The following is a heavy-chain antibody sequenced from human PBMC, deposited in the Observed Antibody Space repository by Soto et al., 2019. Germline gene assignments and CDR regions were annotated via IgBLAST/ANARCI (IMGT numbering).Heavy chain of an antibody. CDR1: GFTFSSYS. V-gene: IGHV3-21*01. D-gene: IGHD4-17*01. CDR2: IGSSSSYI. Sequence: GGSLRLSCAASGFTFSSYSMNWVRQAPGKGLEWVSSIGSSSSYIYYADSVKGRFTISRDNAKNSLYLQMNSLRAEDTAVYYCARVSYGDAHYFDYWGQGTLVTVSS. J-gene: IGHJ4*02. CDR3: ARVSYGDAHYFDY.